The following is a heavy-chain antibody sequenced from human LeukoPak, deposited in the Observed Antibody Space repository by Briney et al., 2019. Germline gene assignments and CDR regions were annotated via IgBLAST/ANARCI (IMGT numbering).Heavy chain of an antibody. V-gene: IGHV4-59*01. J-gene: IGHJ4*02. CDR3: ACHYYDSSGQDY. D-gene: IGHD3-22*01. CDR2: IYYSGST. CDR1: GGSISSYY. Sequence: PSETLSLTCTVSGGSISSYYWSWIRQPPGKGLEWIGYIYYSGSTNYNPSLKSRVTISVDTSKNQFSLKLSSVTAADTAVYYCACHYYDSSGQDYWGQGTLVTVSS.